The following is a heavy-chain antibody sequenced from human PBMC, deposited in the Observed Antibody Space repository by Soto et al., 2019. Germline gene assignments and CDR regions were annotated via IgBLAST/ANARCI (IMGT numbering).Heavy chain of an antibody. D-gene: IGHD1-20*01. CDR3: ARDRSDNSNSYDAFDI. CDR2: IYYTGDT. J-gene: IGHJ3*02. Sequence: PSETMSLPWTVFGDSISTFYLHCIRLPPGRGLEWIGYIYYTGDTNYNPSLKSRVTISLDMSKNRVSLRLDSVTAADTAVYYCARDRSDNSNSYDAFDIWGQGTMVTVS. V-gene: IGHV4-59*01. CDR1: GDSISTFY.